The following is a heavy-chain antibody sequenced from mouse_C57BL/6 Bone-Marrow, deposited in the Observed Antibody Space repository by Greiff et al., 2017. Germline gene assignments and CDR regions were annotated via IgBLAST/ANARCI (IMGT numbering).Heavy chain of an antibody. CDR2: IDPENGDT. Sequence: VHVKQSGAELVRPGASVKLSCTASGFNIKDDYMHWVKQRPEQGLEWIGWIDPENGDTEYASKFQGKATITADPSSNTAYLQLSSLTSEDTAVYYCTRYFDVWGTGTPVTVSS. V-gene: IGHV14-4*01. J-gene: IGHJ1*03. CDR1: GFNIKDDY. CDR3: TRYFDV.